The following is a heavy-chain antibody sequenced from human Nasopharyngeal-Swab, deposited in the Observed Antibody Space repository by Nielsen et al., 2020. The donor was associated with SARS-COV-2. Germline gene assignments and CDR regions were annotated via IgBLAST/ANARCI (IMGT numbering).Heavy chain of an antibody. CDR2: INPSGGST. V-gene: IGHV1-46*01. J-gene: IGHJ6*02. D-gene: IGHD3-10*01. Sequence: WVRQAPGQGLEWMGIINPSGGSTSYAQKFQSRVTMTRDTSTSTVYMELSSLRSEDTAVYYCARGAYYGSGSYFHYYYGMDVWGQGTTVTVSS. CDR3: ARGAYYGSGSYFHYYYGMDV.